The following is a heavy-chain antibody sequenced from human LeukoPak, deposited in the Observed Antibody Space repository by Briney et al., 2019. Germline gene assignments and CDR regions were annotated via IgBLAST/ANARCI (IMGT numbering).Heavy chain of an antibody. CDR2: MNPNSGNT. D-gene: IGHD3-3*01. CDR3: ARVPGGERFLEWFYGMDV. Sequence: ASVKVSCKASGYTFTSYDINWVRQATGQGLEWMGWMNPNSGNTGYAQKFQGRVTMTRNTSISTAYMELSSLRAEDTAVYYCARVPGGERFLEWFYGMDVWGQGTTVTVSS. V-gene: IGHV1-8*01. CDR1: GYTFTSYD. J-gene: IGHJ6*02.